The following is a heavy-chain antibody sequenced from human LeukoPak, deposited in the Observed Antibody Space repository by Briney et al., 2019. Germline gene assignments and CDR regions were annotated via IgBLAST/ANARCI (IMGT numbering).Heavy chain of an antibody. CDR3: AKDQALVAEYDAFDI. V-gene: IGHV3-30*18. CDR1: GFTFSSYG. Sequence: GGSLRLSCAASGFTFSSYGMHWVRQAPGKGLEWVAVISYDGSNKYYADSVKGRFTISRGNSKNTLYLQMNSLRAEDTAVYYCAKDQALVAEYDAFDIWGQGTMVTVSS. D-gene: IGHD2-8*02. J-gene: IGHJ3*02. CDR2: ISYDGSNK.